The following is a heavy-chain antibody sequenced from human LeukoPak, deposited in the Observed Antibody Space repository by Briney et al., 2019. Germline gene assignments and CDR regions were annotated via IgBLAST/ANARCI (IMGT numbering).Heavy chain of an antibody. CDR1: GGSISSSSYY. CDR3: ARRGGYNLSAHVFDI. CDR2: IYYSGST. D-gene: IGHD1-14*01. Sequence: PSETLSLTCTVSGGSISSSSYYWGWIRQPPGKGLEWIGSIYYSGSTYYNPSLKSRVTISVDTSKNQFSLKLSSVTAADTAVYYCARRGGYNLSAHVFDIWGQGTMVTVSS. V-gene: IGHV4-39*07. J-gene: IGHJ3*02.